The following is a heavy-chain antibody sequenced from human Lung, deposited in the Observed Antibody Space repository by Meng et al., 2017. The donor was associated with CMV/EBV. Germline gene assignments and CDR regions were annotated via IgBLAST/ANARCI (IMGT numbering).Heavy chain of an antibody. D-gene: IGHD2-15*01. CDR1: GGSISSGDYY. V-gene: IGHV4-30-4*01. J-gene: IGHJ4*02. Sequence: QVQLQESGPGLVKPYQPLAFTCTVSGGSISSGDYYWSWIRQPPGKGLEWIGYIYYTGSTYYNPSLKSRVIISVDTSKNQFSLKLNSVTAADTAVYYCARVGGCSGGGCYHRLFDYWGQGTLVTVSS. CDR2: IYYTGST. CDR3: ARVGGCSGGGCYHRLFDY.